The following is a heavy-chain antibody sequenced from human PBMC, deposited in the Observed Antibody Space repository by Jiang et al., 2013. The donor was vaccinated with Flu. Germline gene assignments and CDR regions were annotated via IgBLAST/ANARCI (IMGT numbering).Heavy chain of an antibody. V-gene: IGHV4-4*02. J-gene: IGHJ4*02. D-gene: IGHD2-2*01. CDR2: IYHSGST. Sequence: GLVKPSGTLSLTCAVSGGSISSSNWWSWVRQPPGKGLEWIGEIYHSGSTNYNPSLKSRVTISVDKSKNQFSLKLSSVTAADTAVYYCARVVQVDGEVVPAAFGFDYWGQGTLVTVSS. CDR1: GGSISSSNW. CDR3: ARVVQVDGEVVPAAFGFDY.